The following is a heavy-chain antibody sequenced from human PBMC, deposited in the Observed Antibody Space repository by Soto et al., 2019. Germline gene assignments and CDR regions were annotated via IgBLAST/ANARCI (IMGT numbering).Heavy chain of an antibody. CDR1: GYTFTNYG. V-gene: IGHV1-18*01. D-gene: IGHD1-20*01. CDR3: ARRPANNPDHWFDP. CDR2: LSAYNGNT. Sequence: ASVKVSCKASGYTFTNYGISWVRQAPGQGLEYMGWLSAYNGNTNYVQKLQGRATMTTDTSTSTAYMELRSLRSDDTAVYYCARRPANNPDHWFDPWGQGTLVTVSS. J-gene: IGHJ5*02.